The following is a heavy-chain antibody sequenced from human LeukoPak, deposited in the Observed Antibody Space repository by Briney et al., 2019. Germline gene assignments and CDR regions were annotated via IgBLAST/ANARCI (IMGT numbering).Heavy chain of an antibody. CDR3: ARGRSSYSSGWYIH. V-gene: IGHV1-8*01. D-gene: IGHD6-13*01. Sequence: ASVKVSCKTSGYTFTSYDINWVRQATGQGLEWMGWMNPNSGNTGYAQKFQGRVTMTRNTSISTAYMELSSLRSEDTAVYYCARGRSSYSSGWYIHWGQGTLVTVSS. CDR2: MNPNSGNT. CDR1: GYTFTSYD. J-gene: IGHJ4*02.